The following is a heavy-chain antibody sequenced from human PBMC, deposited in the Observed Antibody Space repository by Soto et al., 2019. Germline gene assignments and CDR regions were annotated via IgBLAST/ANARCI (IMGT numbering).Heavy chain of an antibody. J-gene: IGHJ3*02. D-gene: IGHD3-22*01. Sequence: SVKVCCKASGGTFSSYAMSWVRQAPGQGLEWMGGIIPIFGTANYAQKFQGRVTITADESTSTAYMELSSLRSEDTAVYYCATEPKRSNYYDSSGPEAFDIWGKGTRVTVSS. CDR1: GGTFSSYA. V-gene: IGHV1-69*01. CDR3: ATEPKRSNYYDSSGPEAFDI. CDR2: IIPIFGTA.